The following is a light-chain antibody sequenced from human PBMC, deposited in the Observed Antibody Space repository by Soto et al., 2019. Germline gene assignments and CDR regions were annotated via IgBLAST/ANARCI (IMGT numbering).Light chain of an antibody. J-gene: IGKJ4*01. CDR1: QGISSW. CDR2: TVS. Sequence: DIQMTQSPSSVSASVGDRVTITCRASQGISSWLAWYQQKPGKAPKLLIYTVSSLQSGVPSRFSDSESGKDFTLTISSLQLEDFATYYCQQANGFTRPFGGGTKVEIK. CDR3: QQANGFTRP. V-gene: IGKV1-12*01.